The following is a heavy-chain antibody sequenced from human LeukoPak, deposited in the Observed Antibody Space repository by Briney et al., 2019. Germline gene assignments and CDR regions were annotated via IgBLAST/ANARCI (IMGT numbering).Heavy chain of an antibody. CDR2: IYNIGST. D-gene: IGHD4-11*01. CDR1: GYSISSGYY. J-gene: IGHJ4*02. V-gene: IGHV4-38-2*01. Sequence: SETLSLTCAVSGYSISSGYYWGWIRQPPGKGLEWIGSIYNIGSTYYNPSLKSRVTISVDTSKNRFSLKLSSVTAADTAVYYCGRQDYSNYVDYWGQGILVTVSS. CDR3: GRQDYSNYVDY.